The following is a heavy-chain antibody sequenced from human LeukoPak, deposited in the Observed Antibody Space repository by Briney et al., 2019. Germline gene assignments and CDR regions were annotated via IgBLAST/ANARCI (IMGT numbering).Heavy chain of an antibody. V-gene: IGHV1-2*02. CDR2: INPNTNGT. Sequence: ASVKVSCKASGYTFTGYYMHGVRQAPGQGLEWMGWINPNTNGTNYAQKFQGRVTMTRDTSISTGYMELSRLRSDDTALYYCARMAGDSSGYTPIDYWGQGTLVTVSS. CDR3: ARMAGDSSGYTPIDY. D-gene: IGHD3-22*01. CDR1: GYTFTGYY. J-gene: IGHJ4*02.